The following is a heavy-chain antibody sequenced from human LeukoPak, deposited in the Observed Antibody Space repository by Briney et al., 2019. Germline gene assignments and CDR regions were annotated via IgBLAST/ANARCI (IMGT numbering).Heavy chain of an antibody. CDR3: ARDPGGEVHDWYFDL. CDR2: LCNDARRT. D-gene: IGHD2-8*02. Sequence: GGSLRLSCAASGFTFSPYCMHWVRQAPVKGLVWLSRLCNDARRTNYADSVKGRFTISRDNAKNTLYLQMNSLMPEDTAVYYCARDPGGEVHDWYFDLWGRGTLVTVSA. J-gene: IGHJ2*01. V-gene: IGHV3-74*01. CDR1: GFTFSPYC.